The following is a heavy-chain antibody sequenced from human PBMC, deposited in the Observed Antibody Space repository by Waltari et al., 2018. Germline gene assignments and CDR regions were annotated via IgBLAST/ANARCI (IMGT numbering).Heavy chain of an antibody. Sequence: QVQLQQWGAGLLKPSETLSLTCAVYGGSFSGYYWSWIRQPPGKGLEWIGEINHSGSTNYNPSLKSRVTISVDTSKNQFSLKLSSVTAADTAVYYCAGVHLILAQAFNWYFDLWGRGTLVPVSS. V-gene: IGHV4-34*01. CDR3: AGVHLILAQAFNWYFDL. CDR1: GGSFSGYY. CDR2: INHSGST. J-gene: IGHJ2*01. D-gene: IGHD2-15*01.